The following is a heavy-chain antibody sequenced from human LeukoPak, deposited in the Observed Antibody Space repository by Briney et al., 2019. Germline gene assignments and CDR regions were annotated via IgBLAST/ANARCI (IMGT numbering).Heavy chain of an antibody. J-gene: IGHJ5*02. V-gene: IGHV4-59*01. CDR2: IYYSGST. Sequence: SETLSLTCTVSGGSISSYYWSWIRQPPGKGLEWIGYIYYSGSTNYNPSLKSRVTISVDTSKNQFSLKLSSVTAADTAVYYCAREVGEKPSNWSDPWGQGTLVTVSS. CDR1: GGSISSYY. D-gene: IGHD3-16*01. CDR3: AREVGEKPSNWSDP.